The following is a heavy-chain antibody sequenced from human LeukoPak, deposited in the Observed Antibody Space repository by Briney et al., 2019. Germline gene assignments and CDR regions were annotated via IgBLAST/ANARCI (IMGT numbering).Heavy chain of an antibody. CDR2: IDWDDDK. J-gene: IGHJ4*02. CDR3: ARTPIRVVVVAGDPKRTYYFDY. Sequence: SGPTLVNPTQTLTLTCTFSGFSLSTSGMCVSWIRQPPGKALEWLARIDWDDDKYYSTSLKTRLTISKDTSKNQVVLTMTNMDPVDTATYYCARTPIRVVVVAGDPKRTYYFDYWGQGTLVTVSS. CDR1: GFSLSTSGMC. D-gene: IGHD2-15*01. V-gene: IGHV2-70*11.